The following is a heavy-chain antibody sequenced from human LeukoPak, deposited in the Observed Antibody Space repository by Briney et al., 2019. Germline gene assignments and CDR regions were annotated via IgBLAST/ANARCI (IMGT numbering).Heavy chain of an antibody. CDR3: ARRPLWFGELLDY. D-gene: IGHD3-10*01. J-gene: IGHJ4*02. V-gene: IGHV4-61*01. CDR1: GGSVSSASYY. CDR2: IYYSGST. Sequence: SETLSLTCTVYGGSVSSASYYWSWIRQPPGKRLEWIGYIYYSGSTNYNPSLKSRVTISVDTSKNQFSLKLSSVTGADTAVYYCARRPLWFGELLDYWGQGTLVTVSS.